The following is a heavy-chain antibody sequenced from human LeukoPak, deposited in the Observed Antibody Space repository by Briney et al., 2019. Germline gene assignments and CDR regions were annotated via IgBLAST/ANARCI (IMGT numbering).Heavy chain of an antibody. CDR2: ISGSGGST. Sequence: GGSLTLSCAASGFTFSSYAISWVRQAPGKGLEWVSAISGSGGSTYYADSVKGRFTISRDNSKNTLYLQMNSLRAEDTAVYYCAKCQRFLEWLLLSDWFDPWGQGTLVTVSS. V-gene: IGHV3-23*01. CDR3: AKCQRFLEWLLLSDWFDP. CDR1: GFTFSSYA. J-gene: IGHJ5*02. D-gene: IGHD3-3*01.